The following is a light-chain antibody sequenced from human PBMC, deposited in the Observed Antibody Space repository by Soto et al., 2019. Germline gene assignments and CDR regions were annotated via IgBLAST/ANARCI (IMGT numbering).Light chain of an antibody. Sequence: IELTQSPGTLSLSPGERATISCRASHSVTSNYFAWYQQKPGQAPRLLIYGASRRATGIPYRFSGSGSGTEFTLIISRLEPDDFAVYYCQQYGSSSLFTFGPGTKVDIK. CDR2: GAS. CDR3: QQYGSSSLFT. V-gene: IGKV3-20*01. CDR1: HSVTSNY. J-gene: IGKJ3*01.